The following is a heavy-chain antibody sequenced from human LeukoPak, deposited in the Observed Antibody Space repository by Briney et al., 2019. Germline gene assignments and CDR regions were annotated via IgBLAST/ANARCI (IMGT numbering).Heavy chain of an antibody. V-gene: IGHV1-2*02. CDR2: INPNSGGT. D-gene: IGHD3-22*01. CDR1: GYTFTGYY. J-gene: IGHJ4*02. Sequence: ASVKVSCKASGYTFTGYYLHWVRQAPGQGLEWMGWINPNSGGTNYAQKFQGRVTMTRDTSISTAYMELSRLRSDDTAVYYCARDIAYDSSGYYSPHFDYWGQGTLVTVSS. CDR3: ARDIAYDSSGYYSPHFDY.